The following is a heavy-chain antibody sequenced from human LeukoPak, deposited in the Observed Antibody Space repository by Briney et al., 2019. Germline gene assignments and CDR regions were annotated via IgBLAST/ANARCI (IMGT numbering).Heavy chain of an antibody. CDR1: GYTFTSCD. J-gene: IGHJ4*02. D-gene: IGHD2-8*01. V-gene: IGHV1-8*01. CDR2: MNPNSGNT. Sequence: GASVKVSCKASGYTFTSCDINWVRQATGQGLEWMGWMNPNSGNTGYAQKFQGRVTMTRNTSISTAYMELSSLRSEDTAVYYCARVAGKRYCTNGVCYNADYWGQGTLVTVSS. CDR3: ARVAGKRYCTNGVCYNADY.